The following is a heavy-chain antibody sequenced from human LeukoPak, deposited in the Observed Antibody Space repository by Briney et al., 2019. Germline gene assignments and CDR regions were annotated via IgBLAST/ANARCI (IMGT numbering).Heavy chain of an antibody. V-gene: IGHV4-39*01. D-gene: IGHD1-26*01. CDR3: ARRAQRSSGSYYDY. J-gene: IGHJ4*02. CDR2: IYYTGST. Sequence: SETLSLTCTVSGGSISSSSYYWGWIRQPPGKGLEWIGSIYYTGSTYYNLSLKSRVTISADTSKNQLSLKLSSVIAADTAVYYCARRAQRSSGSYYDYWGQGTLVTVSS. CDR1: GGSISSSSYY.